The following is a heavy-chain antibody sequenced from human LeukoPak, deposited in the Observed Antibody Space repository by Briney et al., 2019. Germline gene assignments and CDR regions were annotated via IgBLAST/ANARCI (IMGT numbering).Heavy chain of an antibody. CDR2: IWYDGSKT. J-gene: IGHJ6*03. CDR3: ARDRYYGSENYYYYYYMDV. D-gene: IGHD3-10*01. Sequence: GGSLRLSCAAAGFTFSNYGMHWVRQAPGKGLEWVAVIWYDGSKTYYADSVKGRFTISRDNSKNTLYLQMSSLRAEDTAVYYCARDRYYGSENYYYYYYMDVWGKGTTVTVSS. V-gene: IGHV3-33*01. CDR1: GFTFSNYG.